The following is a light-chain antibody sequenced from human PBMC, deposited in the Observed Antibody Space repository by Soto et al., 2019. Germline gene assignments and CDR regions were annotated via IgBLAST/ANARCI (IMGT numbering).Light chain of an antibody. Sequence: QPVLTQPASVSGSPGQSITFSCTGTSSDVGGYNFVSWYQQHPGKAPKLMIYEVTHRPSGVSNRFSGSKSGNTASLTISGLQTEDEAHYYCSSYTGSSTVVFGGGTQLTVL. V-gene: IGLV2-14*01. CDR3: SSYTGSSTVV. CDR1: SSDVGGYNF. J-gene: IGLJ2*01. CDR2: EVT.